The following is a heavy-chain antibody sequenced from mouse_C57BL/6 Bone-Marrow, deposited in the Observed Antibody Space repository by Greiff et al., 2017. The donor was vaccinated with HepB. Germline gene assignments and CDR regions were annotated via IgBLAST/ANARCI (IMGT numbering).Heavy chain of an antibody. CDR3: ARGGWLRRYYFDY. J-gene: IGHJ2*01. CDR1: GYTFKSYG. CDR2: IYPRSGNT. Sequence: VQLQQSGAELARPGASVKLSCKASGYTFKSYGISWVKQRTGQGLEWIGEIYPRSGNTYYNEKFKGKATLTADKYSSTAYMELRSLTSEDSAVYFFARGGWLRRYYFDYWGQGTTLTVSS. D-gene: IGHD2-2*01. V-gene: IGHV1-81*01.